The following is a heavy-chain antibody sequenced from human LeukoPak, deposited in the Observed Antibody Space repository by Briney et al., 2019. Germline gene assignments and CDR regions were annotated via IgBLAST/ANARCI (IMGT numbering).Heavy chain of an antibody. V-gene: IGHV4-39*07. Sequence: PSETLSLTCTVSGGSISSSSYYWGWIRQPPGKGLEWIGSIYYSGSTYYNPSLKSRVTISVDTSKNQFSLKLSSVTAADTAVYYCAREGSLTYGDYEHWGQGTLVTVSS. D-gene: IGHD4-17*01. CDR2: IYYSGST. CDR1: GGSISSSSYY. J-gene: IGHJ1*01. CDR3: AREGSLTYGDYEH.